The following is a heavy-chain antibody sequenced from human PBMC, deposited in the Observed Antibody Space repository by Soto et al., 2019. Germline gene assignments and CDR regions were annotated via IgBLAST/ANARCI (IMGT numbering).Heavy chain of an antibody. V-gene: IGHV5-51*01. Sequence: GESLKISCKASGYTFASYWIGWVRQMPGKGLEWMGIIYPSNSETRFSPSFQGQVTLSADKSIFTAYLQWSSLKASDTAIYYCARQAYHYDTYSFGYWGQGTLVTVSS. J-gene: IGHJ4*02. CDR1: GYTFASYW. D-gene: IGHD3-22*01. CDR3: ARQAYHYDTYSFGY. CDR2: IYPSNSET.